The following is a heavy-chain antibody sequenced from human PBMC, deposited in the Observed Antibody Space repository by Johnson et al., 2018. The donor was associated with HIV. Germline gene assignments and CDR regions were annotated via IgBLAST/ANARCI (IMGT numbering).Heavy chain of an antibody. V-gene: IGHV3-30*03. CDR1: GFNFSTYD. CDR2: TSYDGSNT. D-gene: IGHD6-13*01. J-gene: IGHJ3*02. Sequence: VQLMESGGGVVQPGRSLRLSCITYGFNFSTYDMHWVRQAPGKGLEWVAVTSYDGSNTYYGDSVKGRFTISRDNAKNTLYLQMNSLRAEDTAVYYCAREQELIGERAFDIWGQGTMVTVSP. CDR3: AREQELIGERAFDI.